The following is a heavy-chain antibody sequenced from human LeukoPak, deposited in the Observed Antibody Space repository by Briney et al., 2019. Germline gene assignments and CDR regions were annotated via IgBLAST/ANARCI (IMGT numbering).Heavy chain of an antibody. CDR2: MFHSGST. CDR1: GDSIIIGYY. D-gene: IGHD4-23*01. CDR3: ARHVGYGGNSYAFDI. Sequence: SETLSLTCSVSGDSIIIGYYWGWIRQPPAKGLEWIGSMFHSGSTYYNPSLKSRVTISVDTSKNHVSLKLSSVTAADTAVYYCARHVGYGGNSYAFDIWGQGTMVTVSS. J-gene: IGHJ3*02. V-gene: IGHV4-38-2*02.